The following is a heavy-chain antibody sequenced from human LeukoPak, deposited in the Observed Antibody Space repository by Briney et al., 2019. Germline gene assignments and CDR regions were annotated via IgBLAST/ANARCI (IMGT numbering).Heavy chain of an antibody. V-gene: IGHV1-18*01. J-gene: IGHJ4*02. Sequence: ASVKVSCKASGGTFISYAITWVRQAPGQGLEWMAWISTYNGNTNYAQKVQGRVTMTTDTSTSTAYMELRSLRSDDTAVYYCARVLRYDFWSAYYFDYWGQGTLVTVSS. CDR2: ISTYNGNT. CDR3: ARVLRYDFWSAYYFDY. D-gene: IGHD3-3*01. CDR1: GGTFISYA.